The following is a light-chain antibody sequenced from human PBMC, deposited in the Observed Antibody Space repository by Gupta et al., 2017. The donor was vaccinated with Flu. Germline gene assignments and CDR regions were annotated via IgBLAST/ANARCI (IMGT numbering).Light chain of an antibody. V-gene: IGKV3-11*01. J-gene: IGKJ2*01. CDR1: QRVGTY. CDR3: QKRSNWPPYT. Sequence: EIVLTQSPATLSLSPGERATLSCRASQRVGTYLAWYQQKPGQAPRLLIYDASNRDTGIPARFSGSGYGTDFTLTSSSREPEDFAVYYCQKRSNWPPYTFGQGTTLEIK. CDR2: DAS.